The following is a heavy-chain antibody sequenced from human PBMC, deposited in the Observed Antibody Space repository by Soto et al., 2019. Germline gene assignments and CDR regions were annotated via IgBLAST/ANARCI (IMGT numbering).Heavy chain of an antibody. CDR2: LNPNGGST. CDR1: GYTFTNSY. J-gene: IGHJ4*02. Sequence: ASVKVSCKASGYTFTNSYIHWVRQAPGQGLEWMALLNPNGGSTNYAQNFQGRVTVTRDTSTSTVYMELTSLTSEDTAVYYCAGNLAAGYFWGQGTLVIGSS. D-gene: IGHD3-9*01. V-gene: IGHV1-46*01. CDR3: AGNLAAGYF.